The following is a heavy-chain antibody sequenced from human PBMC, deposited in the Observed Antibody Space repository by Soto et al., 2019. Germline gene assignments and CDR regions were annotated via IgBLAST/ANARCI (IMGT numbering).Heavy chain of an antibody. CDR1: GFTFRSYA. Sequence: GGSLRLSCAASGFTFRSYAMSWVRQAPGKGLEWVSAISGSGGSTYYADSVKGRFTISRDNSKNTLYLQMNSLRAEDTAVYYCAKDKLNYDYIWGSYRFDYWGQGTLVTVSS. CDR2: ISGSGGST. V-gene: IGHV3-23*01. CDR3: AKDKLNYDYIWGSYRFDY. D-gene: IGHD3-16*02. J-gene: IGHJ4*02.